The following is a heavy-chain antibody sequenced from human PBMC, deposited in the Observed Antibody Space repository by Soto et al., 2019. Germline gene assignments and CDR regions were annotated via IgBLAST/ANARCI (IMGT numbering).Heavy chain of an antibody. Sequence: QVQLQQWGAGLLKPSETLSLSCAVYGGYFNDNYYTWFRQPPGKGLEWIGEISRSGTTKYIPSLKSRASISFDTSKPQVSLKVTSVTAADKAVYYCATSLWFGTQVELWGQGALVTVSS. CDR3: ATSLWFGTQVEL. CDR2: ISRSGTT. CDR1: GGYFNDNY. V-gene: IGHV4-34*01. D-gene: IGHD3-10*01. J-gene: IGHJ5*02.